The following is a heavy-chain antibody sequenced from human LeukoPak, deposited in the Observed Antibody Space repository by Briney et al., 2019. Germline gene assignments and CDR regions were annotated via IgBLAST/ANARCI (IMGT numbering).Heavy chain of an antibody. V-gene: IGHV1-2*02. D-gene: IGHD6-19*01. CDR3: ARGGGHSSGCKWS. Sequence: ASVKVSCKASGYTFTSYYMHWVRQAPGQGLEWMGWINPNSGGTNYAQKFQGRVTMTRDTSISTAYMELSRLRSDDTAVYYCARGGGHSSGCKWSWGQGTLVTVSS. J-gene: IGHJ5*02. CDR1: GYTFTSYY. CDR2: INPNSGGT.